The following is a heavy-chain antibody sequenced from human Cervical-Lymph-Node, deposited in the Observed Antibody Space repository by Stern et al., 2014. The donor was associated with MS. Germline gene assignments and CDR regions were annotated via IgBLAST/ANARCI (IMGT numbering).Heavy chain of an antibody. CDR1: GDSVRSSHW. J-gene: IGHJ4*02. CDR2: IFDGETT. CDR3: ARDRAYASGWHDAFEY. Sequence: QVQLVQSGPGLVKPSGTLSLTCAVSGDSVRSSHWWSWVRQPPGKGLEWIGEIFDGETTYYSPSLKSRVTISVDKSKNQFSLNLTSVTAADTAVYFCARDRAYASGWHDAFEYWGQGILVTVSS. V-gene: IGHV4-4*02. D-gene: IGHD6-19*01.